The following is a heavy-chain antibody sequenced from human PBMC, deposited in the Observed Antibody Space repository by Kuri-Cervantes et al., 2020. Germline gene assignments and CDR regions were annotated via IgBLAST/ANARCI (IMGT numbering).Heavy chain of an antibody. CDR2: IWYDGSNK. CDR3: VMVRGVILTNYYGMDV. J-gene: IGHJ6*02. CDR1: GFTFSSYG. D-gene: IGHD3-10*01. V-gene: IGHV3-30*02. Sequence: GGSLRLSCAASGFTFSSYGMHWVRQAPGKGLEWVAVIWYDGSNKYYADSVKDRFTISRDNSKNTLYLQMNSLRAEDAAVYYCVMVRGVILTNYYGMDVWGQGTTVTVSS.